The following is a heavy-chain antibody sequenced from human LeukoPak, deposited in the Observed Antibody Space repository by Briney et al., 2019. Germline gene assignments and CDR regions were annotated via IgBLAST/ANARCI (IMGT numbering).Heavy chain of an antibody. CDR1: GDSFTSYW. CDR2: IYPGDSDT. CDR3: ARTRPSSYCSSTSCPFDH. V-gene: IGHV5-51*01. D-gene: IGHD2-2*01. Sequence: HGESLKISCKGSGDSFTSYWIGWARQMPGKGLEWMGIIYPGDSDTRYSPSFQGQVTISADKSISTAYLQWSSLKASDTAMYYCARTRPSSYCSSTSCPFDHWGQGTLVIVSS. J-gene: IGHJ4*02.